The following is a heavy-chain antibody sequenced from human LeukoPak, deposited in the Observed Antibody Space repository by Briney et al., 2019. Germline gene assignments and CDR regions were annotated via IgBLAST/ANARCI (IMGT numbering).Heavy chain of an antibody. CDR3: ARGSGDWFDP. V-gene: IGHV3-48*03. D-gene: IGHD1-26*01. CDR1: GFTFRNYE. Sequence: GGSLRLSCAASGFTFRNYEMNWVRQAPGKGLEWVSYISSSGSSIYYADSVKGRFTISRDNAKNSLYLQMNSLRAEDTAVYYCARGSGDWFDPWGRGSLVTVSS. CDR2: ISSSGSSI. J-gene: IGHJ5*02.